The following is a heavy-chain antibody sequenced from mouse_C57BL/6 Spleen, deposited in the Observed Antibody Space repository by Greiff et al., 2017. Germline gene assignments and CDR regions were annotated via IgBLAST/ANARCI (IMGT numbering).Heavy chain of an antibody. Sequence: VQLQQSGAELVRPGASVTLSCKASGYTFTDYEMHWVKPTPVHGLEWIGAIDPETGGTAYNQKFKGKAILTADKSSSTAYIELRSLTSEDSAVYYCTRYDYGSFAYWGQGTLVTVSA. J-gene: IGHJ3*01. CDR3: TRYDYGSFAY. D-gene: IGHD2-4*01. V-gene: IGHV1-15*01. CDR1: GYTFTDYE. CDR2: IDPETGGT.